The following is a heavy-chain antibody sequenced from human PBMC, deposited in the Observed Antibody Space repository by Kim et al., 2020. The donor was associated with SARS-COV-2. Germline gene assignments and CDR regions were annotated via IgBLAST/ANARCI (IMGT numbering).Heavy chain of an antibody. CDR2: IYYTGST. J-gene: IGHJ4*02. V-gene: IGHV4-31*03. CDR3: ARVSGSGSSTRLEY. Sequence: SETLSLTCTVSGGSITSDGYFWSWIRQHPGKGLEWIGYIYYTGSTYYNPSLRSRVTILVDTSKTQFSLKLSSVTAADTAVYYCARVSGSGSSTRLEYWGQGTLVTVSS. D-gene: IGHD3-10*01. CDR1: GGSITSDGYF.